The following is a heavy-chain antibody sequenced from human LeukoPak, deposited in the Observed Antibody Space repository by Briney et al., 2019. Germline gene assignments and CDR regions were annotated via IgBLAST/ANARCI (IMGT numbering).Heavy chain of an antibody. J-gene: IGHJ4*02. D-gene: IGHD3-3*01. V-gene: IGHV1-8*01. CDR1: GYTFTSYD. CDR2: MNPNSGNT. CDR3: ARDQASVLRFLEWLFGY. Sequence: ASVKVSCKASGYTFTSYDINWVRQATGQGLEWMGWMNPNSGNTGYAQKFQGRVTMTRNTSISTAYMELSSLRSEDTAVYYCARDQASVLRFLEWLFGYWGQGTLVTVSS.